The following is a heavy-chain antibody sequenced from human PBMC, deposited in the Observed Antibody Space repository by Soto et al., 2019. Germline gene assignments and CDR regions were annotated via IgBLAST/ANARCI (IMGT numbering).Heavy chain of an antibody. J-gene: IGHJ4*02. CDR2: IYYSGST. CDR3: ARIGVWSGYYIDY. Sequence: SETLSLTCTVSGGSVSSGSYYWSWIRQPPGKGLEWIGYIYYSGSTNYTPSLKSRVTISVDTSKNQFSLKLSSVTAADTAVYYCARIGVWSGYYIDYWGQGTLVTVSS. D-gene: IGHD3-3*01. CDR1: GGSVSSGSYY. V-gene: IGHV4-61*01.